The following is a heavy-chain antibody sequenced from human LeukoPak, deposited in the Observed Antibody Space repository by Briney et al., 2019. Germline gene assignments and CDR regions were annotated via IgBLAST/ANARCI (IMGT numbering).Heavy chain of an antibody. Sequence: SETLSLTCAVYGGSFSDFQWNWIRQSPGKGLEWIGEISHRGTTNYNPSLKSRVTISIDKSRNQFSLMLSSVTAADTAVYYCARRQYYDSTGYFAYWGQGTLVTVSS. CDR2: ISHRGTT. D-gene: IGHD3-22*01. V-gene: IGHV4-34*01. CDR1: GGSFSDFQ. J-gene: IGHJ4*02. CDR3: ARRQYYDSTGYFAY.